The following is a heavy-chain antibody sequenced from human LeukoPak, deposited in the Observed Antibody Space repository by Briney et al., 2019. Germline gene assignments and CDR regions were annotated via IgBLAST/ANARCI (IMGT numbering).Heavy chain of an antibody. V-gene: IGHV3-23*01. CDR2: VSGSGGSA. Sequence: GGSLRLSCAASGFTFSTYAMSWVRQAPGKGLEWVSAVSGSGGSAYYADSVEGRFTVSRDNSKNTLYLQMNSLRAEDTAVYYCAKGEGAPSYWYFDLWGRGTLVTVSS. J-gene: IGHJ2*01. CDR1: GFTFSTYA. CDR3: AKGEGAPSYWYFDL.